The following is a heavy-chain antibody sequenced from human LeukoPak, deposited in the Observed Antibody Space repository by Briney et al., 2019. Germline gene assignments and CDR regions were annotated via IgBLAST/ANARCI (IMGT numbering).Heavy chain of an antibody. Sequence: PGGSLRLSCAASGFTFSSYWMSWVRQAPGKGLEWVANIKQDGSEKYYVDSVKGRFTISRDNAKNSLYLQMDSLRAEDTAVYYCATQLLWFGELGALDYWGQGTLVTVSS. J-gene: IGHJ4*02. D-gene: IGHD3-10*01. V-gene: IGHV3-7*01. CDR2: IKQDGSEK. CDR3: ATQLLWFGELGALDY. CDR1: GFTFSSYW.